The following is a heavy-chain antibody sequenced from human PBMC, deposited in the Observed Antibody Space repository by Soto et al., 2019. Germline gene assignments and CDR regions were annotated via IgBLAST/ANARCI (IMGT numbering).Heavy chain of an antibody. CDR2: INPDGSTT. CDR3: ARVSSGCYSWRGD. Sequence: EVQLVESGGGLVQPGGSLRLSCAASGFTFSSYWMHWVRQAPGKGLVWVSRINPDGSTTSFADAVKGRFTISRDNAKNTLDLQINSLRGEDTAVYYCARVSSGCYSWRGDWGQGTLVTVSS. V-gene: IGHV3-74*01. D-gene: IGHD1-26*01. J-gene: IGHJ4*02. CDR1: GFTFSSYW.